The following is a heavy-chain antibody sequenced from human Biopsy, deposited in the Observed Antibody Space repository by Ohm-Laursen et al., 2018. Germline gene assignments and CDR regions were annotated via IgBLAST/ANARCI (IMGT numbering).Heavy chain of an antibody. CDR1: GESFNGYY. D-gene: IGHD5-24*01. J-gene: IGHJ3*01. CDR2: INHSGRT. V-gene: IGHV4-34*01. CDR3: ARLSRLDNYWNDDPPDAFDV. Sequence: GTLSLTCPVYGESFNGYYWSWIRQTPGKGLEWIGEINHSGRTNYNPSLKSRVTISVDTSKNQFSLKLSSVTAADTAVFFCARLSRLDNYWNDDPPDAFDVWGRGKMVTVSS.